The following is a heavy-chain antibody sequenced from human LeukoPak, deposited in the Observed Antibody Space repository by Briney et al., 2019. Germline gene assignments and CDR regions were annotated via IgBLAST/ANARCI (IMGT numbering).Heavy chain of an antibody. CDR3: ARDRDWSFDY. V-gene: IGHV3-7*05. CDR2: IKPDGSQK. Sequence: GGSLRLSCADSGITFSGNWMSWVRQAPGKGLEWVAHIKPDGSQKYYVDSVRGRFTISRDNAENSLYLEMNSLRAEDTAVYYCARDRDWSFDYWGQGTLVTVSS. D-gene: IGHD3/OR15-3a*01. CDR1: GITFSGNW. J-gene: IGHJ4*02.